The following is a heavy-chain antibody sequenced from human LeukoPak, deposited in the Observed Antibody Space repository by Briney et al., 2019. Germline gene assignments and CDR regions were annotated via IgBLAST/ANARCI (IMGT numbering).Heavy chain of an antibody. Sequence: SETLSLTCTVSGGSISSSSYYWGWIRQPPGTGLEWIGSIYYSGSTYYNPSLKSRVTISVDTSKNQFSLKLSSVTAADTAVYYCAREEITIFGVPDYWGQGTLVTVSS. CDR3: AREEITIFGVPDY. CDR1: GGSISSSSYY. V-gene: IGHV4-39*07. J-gene: IGHJ4*02. CDR2: IYYSGST. D-gene: IGHD3-3*01.